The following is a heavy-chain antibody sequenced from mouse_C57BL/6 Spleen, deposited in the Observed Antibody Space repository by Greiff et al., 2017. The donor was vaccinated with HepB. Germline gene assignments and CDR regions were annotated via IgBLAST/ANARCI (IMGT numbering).Heavy chain of an antibody. V-gene: IGHV1-82*01. CDR2: IYPGDGDT. J-gene: IGHJ4*01. CDR3: ARENWDWYAMDY. CDR1: GYAFSSSW. D-gene: IGHD4-1*01. Sequence: VQVVESGPELVKPGASVKISCKASGYAFSSSWMNWVKQRPGKGLEWIGRIYPGDGDTNYNGKFKGKATLTADKSSSTAYMQLSSLTSEDSAVYFCARENWDWYAMDYWGQGTSVTVSS.